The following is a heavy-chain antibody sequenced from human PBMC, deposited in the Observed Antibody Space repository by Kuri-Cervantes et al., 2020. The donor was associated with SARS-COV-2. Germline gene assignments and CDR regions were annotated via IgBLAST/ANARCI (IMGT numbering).Heavy chain of an antibody. CDR1: GGSFSGYY. Sequence: SQTLSLTRGVYGGSFSGYYWSWIRQPPGKGLEWIGEINHSGSTNYNPSLTSRVTISVDTSKNQFSLKLSSGTAADTAVYYCARGTSGRDDFWSGYYVGYYYYYGMDVWGQGTTVTVSS. D-gene: IGHD3-3*01. V-gene: IGHV4-34*01. J-gene: IGHJ6*02. CDR2: INHSGST. CDR3: ARGTSGRDDFWSGYYVGYYYYYGMDV.